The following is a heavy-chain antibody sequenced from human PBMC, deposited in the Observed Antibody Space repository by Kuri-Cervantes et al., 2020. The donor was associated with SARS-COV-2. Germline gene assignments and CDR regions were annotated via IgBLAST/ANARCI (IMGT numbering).Heavy chain of an antibody. CDR2: INHSGST. Sequence: SQTLSLTCAVYGGSFSGYYWSWIRQPPGKGLEWIGEINHSGSTNYNPSLKSRVTISVDTSKNQFSLKLSSVTAADTAVYYCARGRQFWDIVVVVAARWFVPWGQGTLVTVSS. CDR1: GGSFSGYY. J-gene: IGHJ5*02. D-gene: IGHD2-15*01. CDR3: ARGRQFWDIVVVVAARWFVP. V-gene: IGHV4-34*01.